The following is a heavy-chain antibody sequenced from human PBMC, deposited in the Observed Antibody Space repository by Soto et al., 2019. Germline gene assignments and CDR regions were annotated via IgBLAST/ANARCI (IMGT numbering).Heavy chain of an antibody. V-gene: IGHV1-69*01. D-gene: IGHD3-10*01. CDR3: ARGSKECCRGSGMDV. J-gene: IGHJ6*02. CDR2: IISFFGAA. Sequence: QVQLVQSGAEVREPGSSVRVSCKASGGKFNTYAFNWVRQAPGQGLEWLGGIISFFGAAMYAQKFQGRVTITADDFTTTAYLELSSLLSEDTAVYYCARGSKECCRGSGMDVWGQGTTVTVSS. CDR1: GGKFNTYA.